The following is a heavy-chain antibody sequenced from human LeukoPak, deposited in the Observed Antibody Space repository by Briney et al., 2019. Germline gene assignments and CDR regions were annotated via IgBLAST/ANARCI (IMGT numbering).Heavy chain of an antibody. CDR3: ARKLGETQCGGDCFFDH. CDR2: ISSTGSHA. D-gene: IGHD2-21*02. Sequence: GGSLRLSCQGSGFMLNVYYMSWFRLAPGKGLEWLGYISSTGSHATYADSVRGRFTISRDNSKNLLFLQMNNLSAEDTAVYYCARKLGETQCGGDCFFDHWGQGTRVAVSS. J-gene: IGHJ4*03. V-gene: IGHV3-11*03. CDR1: GFMLNVYY.